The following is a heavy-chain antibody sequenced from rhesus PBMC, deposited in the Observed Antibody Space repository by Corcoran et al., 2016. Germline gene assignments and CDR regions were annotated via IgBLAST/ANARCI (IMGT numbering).Heavy chain of an antibody. CDR1: GFTFDDYA. CDR2: ISWSGGST. V-gene: IGHV3-201*01. Sequence: EVQLVESGGGVVQPGGSLSLSCAASGFTFDDYAMHWVRQAPGKGLGWVSGISWSGGSTYYADSVKGRFTISRDNAKNSLYLQMGSLRAEDTALYYCAKGAVAGRPAFDYWGQGVLVTVSS. D-gene: IGHD6-37*01. J-gene: IGHJ4*01. CDR3: AKGAVAGRPAFDY.